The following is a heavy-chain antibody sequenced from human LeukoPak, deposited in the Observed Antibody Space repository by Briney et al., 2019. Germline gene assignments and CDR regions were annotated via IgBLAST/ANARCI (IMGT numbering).Heavy chain of an antibody. CDR1: GYTFTSYY. V-gene: IGHV1-46*01. Sequence: ASVKVSCKASGYTFTSYYMHWVRQAPGQGLEWMGIINPSGGSTSYAQKFQGRVTMTRDMSTSTVYMELSSLRSEDTAVYYCAREADWGNSAGMVFDIWGQGTMVTVSS. CDR2: INPSGGST. J-gene: IGHJ3*02. CDR3: AREADWGNSAGMVFDI. D-gene: IGHD7-27*01.